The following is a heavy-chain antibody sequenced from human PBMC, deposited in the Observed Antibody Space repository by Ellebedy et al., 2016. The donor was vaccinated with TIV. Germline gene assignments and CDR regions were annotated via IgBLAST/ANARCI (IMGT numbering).Heavy chain of an antibody. Sequence: GESLKIPXAASWFNFSASALHWVRQASGKGLEWVGRIRTKVNSYATIYTASVRGRFTFSRDDSKSTAYLQMNSRKTEDTAVYYCNATANYGYLDVWGKGATVTVSS. D-gene: IGHD3-16*01. J-gene: IGHJ6*03. CDR1: WFNFSASA. CDR2: IRTKVNSYAT. V-gene: IGHV3-73*01. CDR3: NATANYGYLDV.